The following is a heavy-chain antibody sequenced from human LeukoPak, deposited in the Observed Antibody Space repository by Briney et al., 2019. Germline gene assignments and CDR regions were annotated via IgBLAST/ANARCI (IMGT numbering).Heavy chain of an antibody. CDR2: IYHSGST. Sequence: PSETLSLTCTVSGGSISSGGYYWSWIRQPPGKGLEWIGYIYHSGSTYYNPSLKSRVTISVDRSKNQFSLKLSSVTAADTAVYYCARDTVVVPAVLYGGEYNWFDPWGQGTLVTVSS. CDR3: ARDTVVVPAVLYGGEYNWFDP. CDR1: GGSISSGGYY. V-gene: IGHV4-30-2*01. D-gene: IGHD2-2*01. J-gene: IGHJ5*02.